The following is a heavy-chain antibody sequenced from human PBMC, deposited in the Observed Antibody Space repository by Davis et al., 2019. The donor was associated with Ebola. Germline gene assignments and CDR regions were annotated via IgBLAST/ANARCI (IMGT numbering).Heavy chain of an antibody. CDR2: VAFSGFT. V-gene: IGHV4-59*01. D-gene: IGHD6-19*01. Sequence: SETLSLTCTVSGGSISSYYWNWIRQPPGKGLEWIGYVAFSGFTNYNPSLRSRVTISVDTSNNQFSLKLNSVTAADTAVYYCASTIAVAWESYLDNWGQGTLVTVSS. J-gene: IGHJ4*02. CDR3: ASTIAVAWESYLDN. CDR1: GGSISSYY.